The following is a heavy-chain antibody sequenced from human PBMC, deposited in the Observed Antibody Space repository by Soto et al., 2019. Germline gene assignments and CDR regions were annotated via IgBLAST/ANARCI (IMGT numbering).Heavy chain of an antibody. CDR1: GIPVSSNY. V-gene: IGHV3-53*04. Sequence: EVQLVESGGGLVQPGGSLRLSCVASGIPVSSNYMTWVRQAPGKGLEWVSVLHSGGDTYYANSVQGRFTISRHDSTNTLFLQKNRLTAEDTAVYYCARDGPYYYASRMDVWGQGTTVTVSS. CDR3: ARDGPYYYASRMDV. J-gene: IGHJ6*02. D-gene: IGHD3-10*01. CDR2: LHSGGDT.